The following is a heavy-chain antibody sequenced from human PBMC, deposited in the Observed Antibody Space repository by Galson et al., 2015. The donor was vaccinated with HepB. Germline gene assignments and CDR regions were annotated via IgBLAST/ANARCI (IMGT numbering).Heavy chain of an antibody. V-gene: IGHV3-23*01. CDR2: ISGSGGST. J-gene: IGHJ4*02. D-gene: IGHD3-16*02. Sequence: SLRLSCAASGFTFSSYAMSWVRQAPGKGLEWVSAISGSGGSTYYADSVKGRFTISRDNFKNTLYLQMNSLRAEDTAVYYCAKDLITFGGVIVEGVGDDYWGQGTLVTVSS. CDR1: GFTFSSYA. CDR3: AKDLITFGGVIVEGVGDDY.